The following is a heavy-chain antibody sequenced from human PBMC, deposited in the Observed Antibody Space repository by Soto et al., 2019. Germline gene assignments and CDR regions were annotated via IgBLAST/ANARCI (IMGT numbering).Heavy chain of an antibody. CDR1: GGSFSGYY. CDR3: ARCSGYYDSSGYYNDY. Sequence: QVQLQQWGAGLLKPSETLSLTCAVYGGSFSGYYWSWIRQPPGKGLEWIGEINHSGSTNYNPSLRSRVTISVDTSKNQFSLKLSSVTAADTAVYYCARCSGYYDSSGYYNDYWGQGTLVTVSS. D-gene: IGHD3-22*01. V-gene: IGHV4-34*01. J-gene: IGHJ4*02. CDR2: INHSGST.